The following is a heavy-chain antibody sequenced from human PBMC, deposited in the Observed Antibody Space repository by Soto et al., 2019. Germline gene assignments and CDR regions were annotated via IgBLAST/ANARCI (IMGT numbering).Heavy chain of an antibody. J-gene: IGHJ6*02. CDR3: ARDGFGYYDSSVSLPSYYYYYYGMDV. D-gene: IGHD3-22*01. Sequence: QVQLVQSGAEVKKPGASVKVSCKASGYTFTSYAMHWVRQAPGQRLEWMGWINAGNGNTKYSQKFQGRVTITRDTSASTAYMELSSLRSEDTAVYYCARDGFGYYDSSVSLPSYYYYYYGMDVWGQGTTVTVSS. CDR1: GYTFTSYA. CDR2: INAGNGNT. V-gene: IGHV1-3*01.